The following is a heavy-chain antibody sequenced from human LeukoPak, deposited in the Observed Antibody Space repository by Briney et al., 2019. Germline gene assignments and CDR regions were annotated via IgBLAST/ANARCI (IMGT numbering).Heavy chain of an antibody. CDR1: GGSFSDYY. Sequence: SETLSLTCAVYGGSFSDYYWSWIRQPPGQGLEWVGEITYRGRVNYSPSLKSRVTISINVSQRQFSLNLKSVTVADTAIYYCGVYGGDWRFDYWGQGTPITVS. V-gene: IGHV4-34*01. CDR2: ITYRGRV. J-gene: IGHJ4*02. CDR3: GVYGGDWRFDY. D-gene: IGHD2-21*02.